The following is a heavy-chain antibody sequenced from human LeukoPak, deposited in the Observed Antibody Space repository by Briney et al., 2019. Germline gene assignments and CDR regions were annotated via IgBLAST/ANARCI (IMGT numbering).Heavy chain of an antibody. V-gene: IGHV4-59*11. CDR1: GGSISSHY. CDR3: ARDATKAVAGRSYYYYYMDV. Sequence: SETLSLTCTVSGGSISSHYWSWIRQPPGKGLEWIGYIYYSGSTNYNPSLKSRVTISVDTSKNQFSLKLSSLTAADTAVYYCARDATKAVAGRSYYYYYMDVWGKGTTVTVSS. J-gene: IGHJ6*03. CDR2: IYYSGST. D-gene: IGHD6-19*01.